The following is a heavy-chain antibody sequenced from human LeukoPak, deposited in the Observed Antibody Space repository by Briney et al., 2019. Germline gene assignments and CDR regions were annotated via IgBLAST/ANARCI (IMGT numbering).Heavy chain of an antibody. D-gene: IGHD3-10*01. Sequence: GGSLRLSCAASGFTFSSYVMHWVRQAPGKGLEWVAIISYDGSNEYYADSVKGRFTISRDNSKNTLYLQMNSLRAEDTAVYYCARYYYGSGSYYMDVWGKGTTVTISS. CDR1: GFTFSSYV. J-gene: IGHJ6*03. V-gene: IGHV3-30*04. CDR3: ARYYYGSGSYYMDV. CDR2: ISYDGSNE.